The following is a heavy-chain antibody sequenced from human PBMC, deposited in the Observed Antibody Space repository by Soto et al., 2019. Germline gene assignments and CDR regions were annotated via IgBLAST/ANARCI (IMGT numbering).Heavy chain of an antibody. V-gene: IGHV3-9*01. D-gene: IGHD3-9*01. J-gene: IGHJ3*02. CDR3: AKDESDNILTGYYDI. CDR2: ISWNSGSI. Sequence: GGSLRLSCAASGFTFDDYAMHWVRQAPGKGLEWVSGISWNSGSIGYADSVKGRFTISRDNAKNSLYLQMNSLRAEDTALYYCAKDESDNILTGYYDIWGQGTMVTVSS. CDR1: GFTFDDYA.